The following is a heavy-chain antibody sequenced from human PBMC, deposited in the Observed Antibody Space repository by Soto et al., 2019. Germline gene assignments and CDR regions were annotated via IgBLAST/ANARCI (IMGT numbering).Heavy chain of an antibody. CDR2: INSDGSST. Sequence: EVQLVESGGGLVQPGGSLRLSCAASGFTFSSYWMHWVRQAPGKGLVWVSRINSDGSSTSYADSVKGRFTISRDNAKNTLYLQMNRLRAEDTAVYYCARNAALKTGNYDYYCYMDVWGKGTTVTVSS. CDR1: GFTFSSYW. V-gene: IGHV3-74*01. CDR3: ARNAALKTGNYDYYCYMDV. D-gene: IGHD6-13*01. J-gene: IGHJ6*03.